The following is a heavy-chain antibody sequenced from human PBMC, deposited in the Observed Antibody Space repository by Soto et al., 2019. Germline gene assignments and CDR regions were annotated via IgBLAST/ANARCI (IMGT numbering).Heavy chain of an antibody. J-gene: IGHJ6*02. Sequence: SETLSLTCAVYGGSFSGYYWSWIRQPPGKGLEWIGEINHSGSTNYNPSLKSRVTISVDTSKNQFSLKLSSVTAADTAVYYCARGPNGAVSGADREGYYYYGMDVWGQGTTVTVSS. CDR3: ARGPNGAVSGADREGYYYYGMDV. CDR2: INHSGST. V-gene: IGHV4-34*01. CDR1: GGSFSGYY. D-gene: IGHD1-26*01.